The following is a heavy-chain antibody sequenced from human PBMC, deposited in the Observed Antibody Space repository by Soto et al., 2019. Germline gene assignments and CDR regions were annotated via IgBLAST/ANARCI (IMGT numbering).Heavy chain of an antibody. J-gene: IGHJ4*02. CDR3: ARDGIVGATTAGGEFDY. D-gene: IGHD1-26*01. Sequence: GGSLRLSCAASGFTFSSYWMSWVRQAPGKGLEWVANIKQDGSEKYYVDSVKGRFTISRDNAKNSLYLQMNSLRAEDTAVYYGARDGIVGATTAGGEFDYWGQGTLVTVSS. CDR1: GFTFSSYW. CDR2: IKQDGSEK. V-gene: IGHV3-7*01.